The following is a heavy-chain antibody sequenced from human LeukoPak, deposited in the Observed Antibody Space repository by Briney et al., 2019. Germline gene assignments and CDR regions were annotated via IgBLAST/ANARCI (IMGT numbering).Heavy chain of an antibody. J-gene: IGHJ3*02. CDR3: ARDHIDAFDI. CDR2: IYYSGST. V-gene: IGHV4-59*01. Sequence: SETLSLTCTVSGGSISSYYWSWIRQPPGKGLEWIGYIYYSGSTNYNPSLKSRVTISVDTSKNQFSLKLSSVTAADTAVYYSARDHIDAFDIWGQGTMVTVSS. CDR1: GGSISSYY.